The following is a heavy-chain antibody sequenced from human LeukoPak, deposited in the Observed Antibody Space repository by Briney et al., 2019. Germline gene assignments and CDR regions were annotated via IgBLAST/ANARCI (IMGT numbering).Heavy chain of an antibody. CDR1: GYSFTSYW. Sequence: GESLKISCKGSGYSFTSYWIGWVRQMPGKGLEWMGIIYPGDSDTRYSPSFQGQVTISADKSISTAYLQWSSLKASDTAMYYCARQRRDWGGSGSYYFDYWGQGTLVTVSS. D-gene: IGHD3-10*01. CDR3: ARQRRDWGGSGSYYFDY. J-gene: IGHJ4*02. CDR2: IYPGDSDT. V-gene: IGHV5-51*01.